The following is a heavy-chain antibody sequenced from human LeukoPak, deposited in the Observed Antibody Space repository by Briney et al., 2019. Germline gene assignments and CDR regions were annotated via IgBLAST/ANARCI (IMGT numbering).Heavy chain of an antibody. CDR3: ARERATYRSSWYFDY. D-gene: IGHD6-13*01. V-gene: IGHV3-74*01. CDR2: INSDGSST. J-gene: IGHJ4*02. CDR1: GFTFSSYW. Sequence: GGSLRLSCAASGFTFSSYWMHWVRQAPGKGLVWVSRINSDGSSTSYADSVKGRFTISRDNAKNTLYLQMNSLRAEDTAVYYCARERATYRSSWYFDYWGQGTLVTVSS.